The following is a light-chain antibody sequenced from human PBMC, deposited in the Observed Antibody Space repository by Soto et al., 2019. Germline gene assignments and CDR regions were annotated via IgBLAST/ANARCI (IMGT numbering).Light chain of an antibody. CDR2: RDN. V-gene: IGLV1-47*01. Sequence: QSVLTQPPSASGTPGQRVSISCSVIRSNIGKNYVYWLQQLPGTAPKLLIYRDNQRPSGVPDRFSGSRSGTSASLAISGLRSEDEADYYCASYVTAATYVFGSGTKDIVL. CDR1: RSNIGKNY. J-gene: IGLJ1*01. CDR3: ASYVTAATYV.